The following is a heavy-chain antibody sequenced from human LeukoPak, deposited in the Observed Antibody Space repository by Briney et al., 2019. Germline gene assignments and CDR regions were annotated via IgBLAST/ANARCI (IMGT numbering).Heavy chain of an antibody. CDR3: AKGFGDYYYYYGMDV. D-gene: IGHD3-10*01. CDR2: ISGSGGST. CDR1: GSTFSSYA. V-gene: IGHV3-23*01. Sequence: GGSLRLSCAASGSTFSSYAMSWVRQAPGKGLEWVSAISGSGGSTCYADSVKGRFTIPRDNSKNTLYLQMNSLKAEDTAVYYCAKGFGDYYYYYGMDVWGQGTTVTVSS. J-gene: IGHJ6*02.